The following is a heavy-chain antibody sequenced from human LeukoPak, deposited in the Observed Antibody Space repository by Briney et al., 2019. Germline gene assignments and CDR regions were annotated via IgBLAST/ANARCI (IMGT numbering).Heavy chain of an antibody. D-gene: IGHD6-6*01. J-gene: IGHJ6*03. CDR1: GFTFSSYS. CDR2: ISSSSTYI. V-gene: IGHV3-21*04. CDR3: AKAYSSSGGYFYYMDV. Sequence: GGSLRLSCAASGFTFSSYSMHWVRQAPGKGLEWVSSISSSSTYIYYADSVKGRFTISRDNSKNTLYLQMNSLRAEDTAIYYCAKAYSSSGGYFYYMDVWGKGTTVTVSS.